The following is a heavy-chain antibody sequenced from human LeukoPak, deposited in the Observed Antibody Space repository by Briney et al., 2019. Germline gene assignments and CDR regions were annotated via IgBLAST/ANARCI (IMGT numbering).Heavy chain of an antibody. CDR1: RFTFSSYV. D-gene: IGHD6-13*01. CDR2: ISGGGGST. CDR3: AKDLIQQQLVYFDY. Sequence: GGSLRLSCAASRFTFSSYVMSWVRQAPGKGLEWVSAISGGGGSTYYADSVKGRFTISRDNSKNTLYLQMNSLRAEDTAIYYCAKDLIQQQLVYFDYWGQGTLVTVSS. V-gene: IGHV3-23*01. J-gene: IGHJ4*02.